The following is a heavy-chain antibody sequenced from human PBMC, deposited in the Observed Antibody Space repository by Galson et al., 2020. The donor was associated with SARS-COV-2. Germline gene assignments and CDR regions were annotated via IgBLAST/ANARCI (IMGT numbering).Heavy chain of an antibody. Sequence: SETLSLTCAVYGGSFSGYYWTWIRQPPGKGLEWIGQINHSGTTNYNPSLKSRVNISIDTSKNQFSLKLTSVTAADTALYFCARTCISCYVRNYYYYYMDVWGNGTTVTVSS. V-gene: IGHV4-34*01. J-gene: IGHJ6*03. CDR2: INHSGTT. D-gene: IGHD2-2*01. CDR3: ARTCISCYVRNYYYYYMDV. CDR1: GGSFSGYY.